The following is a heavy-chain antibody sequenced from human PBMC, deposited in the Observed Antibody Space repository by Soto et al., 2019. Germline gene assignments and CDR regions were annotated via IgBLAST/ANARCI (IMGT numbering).Heavy chain of an antibody. J-gene: IGHJ6*03. Sequence: QVQLQESGPGLVKPSETLSLTCTVSGGSIRDYYWSWIRQPPGKGLEWMGYISYSGGINNNPSLTSLVSLSVDTSKNQYSLKLRSVTAADAAVDYCARTYSQYAYYYYYMDVGGKGTTVTVSS. CDR1: GGSIRDYY. CDR3: ARTYSQYAYYYYYMDV. D-gene: IGHD1-26*01. CDR2: ISYSGGI. V-gene: IGHV4-59*08.